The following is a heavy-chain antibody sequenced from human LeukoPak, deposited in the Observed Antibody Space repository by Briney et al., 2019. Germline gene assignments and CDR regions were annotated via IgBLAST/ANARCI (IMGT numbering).Heavy chain of an antibody. J-gene: IGHJ6*02. D-gene: IGHD2-2*01. CDR3: ARSPPPYCSSTSCYFGVYYYYGMDV. CDR1: GYTFTCYY. Sequence: ASVKVSCKASGYTFTCYYMHWVRQAPGQGLEWMGWINPNSGGTNYAQKFQGRVTMTRDTSISTAYMELSRLRSDDTAVYYCARSPPPYCSSTSCYFGVYYYYGMDVWGQGTTVTVSS. V-gene: IGHV1-2*02. CDR2: INPNSGGT.